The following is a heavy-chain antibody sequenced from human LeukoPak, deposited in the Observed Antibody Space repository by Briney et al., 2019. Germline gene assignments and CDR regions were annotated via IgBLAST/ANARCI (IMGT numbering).Heavy chain of an antibody. Sequence: SVKVSCKASGGTFSSYAISWVRQAPGQGLEWMGGIIPTFGTANYAQKFQGRVTITTDESTSTAYMELSSLRSEDTAVYYCATYRWLQANFDYWGQGTLVTVSS. CDR1: GGTFSSYA. J-gene: IGHJ4*02. CDR2: IIPTFGTA. D-gene: IGHD6-19*01. V-gene: IGHV1-69*05. CDR3: ATYRWLQANFDY.